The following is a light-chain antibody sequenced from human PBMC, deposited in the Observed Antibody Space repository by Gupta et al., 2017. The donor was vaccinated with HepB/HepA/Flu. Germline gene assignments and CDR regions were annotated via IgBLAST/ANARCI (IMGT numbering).Light chain of an antibody. V-gene: IGLV2-18*02. J-gene: IGLJ3*02. CDR3: SSLTSTTSLV. CDR2: DVN. Sequence: QSALTQPPSVSGSPGQSVTISCTGTSSDVGTYNRVSWYQQLPGTAPKVIIYDVNNRPSGVPDRFSGSKSGNTASLTISGLQAEDEADYYCSSLTSTTSLVFGGGTKLTVL. CDR1: SSDVGTYNR.